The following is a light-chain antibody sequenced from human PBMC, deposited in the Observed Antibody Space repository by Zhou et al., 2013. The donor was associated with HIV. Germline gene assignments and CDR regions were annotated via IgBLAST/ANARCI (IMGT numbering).Light chain of an antibody. CDR2: RAS. Sequence: DIQMTQSPLTLSASVGDRVTVTCRASQSLGRWLAWYQQRPGKAPKLIIYRASTLDSGVPSRFSGSGSGTEFTLTISSLQPEDFAIYYCQQYESYLITFGQGTRLDIK. CDR1: QSLGRW. CDR3: QQYESYLIT. V-gene: IGKV1-5*03. J-gene: IGKJ5*01.